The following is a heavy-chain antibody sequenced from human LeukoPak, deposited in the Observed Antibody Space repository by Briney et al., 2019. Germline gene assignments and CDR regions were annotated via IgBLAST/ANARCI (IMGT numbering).Heavy chain of an antibody. V-gene: IGHV3-48*03. Sequence: QSGGSLRLSCAASGFTFSSYEMNWVRQAPGKGLEWVSYISSSGSTIYYADSVKGRFTISRDNAKSSLYLQMNSLRAEDTAVYYCARVSVAYYWGQGTLVTVSS. CDR3: ARVSVAYY. CDR2: ISSSGSTI. D-gene: IGHD6-19*01. J-gene: IGHJ4*02. CDR1: GFTFSSYE.